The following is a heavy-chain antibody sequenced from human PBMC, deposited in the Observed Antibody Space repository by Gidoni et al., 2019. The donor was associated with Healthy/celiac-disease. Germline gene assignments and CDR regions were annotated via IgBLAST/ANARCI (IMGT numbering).Heavy chain of an antibody. Sequence: QLQLQESGPGLVKPSETLSLTCTVSGGSISSSSYYWGWIRQPPGKGLEWIGSIYYSGSTYYHPSLKSRVTISVDTSKNQFSLKLSSVTAADTAVYYCARRGIAAAGWGWFDPWGQGTLVTVSS. D-gene: IGHD6-13*01. J-gene: IGHJ5*02. CDR1: GGSISSSSYY. V-gene: IGHV4-39*01. CDR2: IYYSGST. CDR3: ARRGIAAAGWGWFDP.